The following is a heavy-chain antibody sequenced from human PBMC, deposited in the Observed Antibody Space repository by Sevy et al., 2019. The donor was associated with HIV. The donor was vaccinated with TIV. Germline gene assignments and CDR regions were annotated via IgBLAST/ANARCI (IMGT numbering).Heavy chain of an antibody. J-gene: IGHJ4*02. Sequence: GGSLRLSCAASGFTFDDYAMHWVRQAPGKGLEWVSHISWDGGTTYYADSVKGRFTISRDNSKNFLYFQMTSLRPEDSAFYYCAKDPHYHGAGSLDHWGQGTLVTVSS. CDR3: AKDPHYHGAGSLDH. D-gene: IGHD3-10*01. CDR2: ISWDGGTT. V-gene: IGHV3-43D*03. CDR1: GFTFDDYA.